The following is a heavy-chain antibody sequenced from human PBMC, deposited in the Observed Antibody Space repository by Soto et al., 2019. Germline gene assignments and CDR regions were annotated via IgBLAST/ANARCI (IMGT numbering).Heavy chain of an antibody. CDR1: GGSISSGGYY. Sequence: QVQLQESGPGLVKPSQTLSLTCTVSGGSISSGGYYWSWIRQHPGKGLEWIVYIYYSGSNYYNPSLNSRVTRSVDTSKNQFSLKLSSVTAADTAVYYCAREGPTVTTSEWYFDLWGRGTLVTVSS. CDR2: IYYSGSN. J-gene: IGHJ2*01. V-gene: IGHV4-31*03. D-gene: IGHD4-17*01. CDR3: AREGPTVTTSEWYFDL.